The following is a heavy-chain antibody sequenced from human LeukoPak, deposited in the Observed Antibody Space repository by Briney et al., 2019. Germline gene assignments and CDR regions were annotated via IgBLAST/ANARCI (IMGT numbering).Heavy chain of an antibody. V-gene: IGHV4-4*07. CDR2: IYTSGST. Sequence: SETLSLTCTVSGGSISSYYWSWIRQPAGKGLEWIGRIYTSGSTNYNPSLKSRVTMSVDTSKNQFSLKLSSVTAADTAVYYCAREESSGWYWVFDYWGQGTLVTVSS. J-gene: IGHJ4*02. CDR1: GGSISSYY. D-gene: IGHD6-19*01. CDR3: AREESSGWYWVFDY.